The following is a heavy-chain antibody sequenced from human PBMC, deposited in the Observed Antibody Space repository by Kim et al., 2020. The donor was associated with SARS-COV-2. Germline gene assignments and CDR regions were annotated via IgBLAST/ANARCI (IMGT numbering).Heavy chain of an antibody. CDR2: VYPGDSDT. J-gene: IGHJ3*02. Sequence: GESLKISCQASGYSFSNYWIGWVRQMPGKGLEWMRGVYPGDSDTRYSPSFQGQVTISPDKSTNTAYMHWSSLKASDTAMYYCARALNWGSGRTIRLYAFDMWSQGTIVTVSS. CDR3: ARALNWGSGRTIRLYAFDM. V-gene: IGHV5-51*01. CDR1: GYSFSNYW. D-gene: IGHD7-27*01.